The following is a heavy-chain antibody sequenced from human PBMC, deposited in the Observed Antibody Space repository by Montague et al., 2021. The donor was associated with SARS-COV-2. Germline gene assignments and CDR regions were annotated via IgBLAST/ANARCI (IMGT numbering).Heavy chain of an antibody. Sequence: CAISGDSVAGHRRRSEEHTPAPQSQFHFVGSPHLETKWYSDYAPSVRGRLTVNPDASKNEFSLELNYVTPEDTAVYYCVRYSGWFYFDFWGQGTLVTVSS. CDR2: PHLETKWYS. V-gene: IGHV6-1*01. CDR3: VRYSGWFYFDF. D-gene: IGHD6-19*01. CDR1: GDSVAGHRRR. J-gene: IGHJ4*02.